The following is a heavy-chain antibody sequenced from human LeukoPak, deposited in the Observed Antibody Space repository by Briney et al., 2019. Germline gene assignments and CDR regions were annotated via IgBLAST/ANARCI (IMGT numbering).Heavy chain of an antibody. J-gene: IGHJ5*02. V-gene: IGHV3-30*18. CDR1: RFTFSSYG. Sequence: GRSLRLSCAASRFTFSSYGMHWVRQAPGKGLEWVAVISYDGSNKYYADSVKGRFTISRDNSKNTLYLQMNSQRAEDTAVYYCAKDPEYYYDSSGYLFDPWGQGTLVTVSS. CDR3: AKDPEYYYDSSGYLFDP. D-gene: IGHD3-22*01. CDR2: ISYDGSNK.